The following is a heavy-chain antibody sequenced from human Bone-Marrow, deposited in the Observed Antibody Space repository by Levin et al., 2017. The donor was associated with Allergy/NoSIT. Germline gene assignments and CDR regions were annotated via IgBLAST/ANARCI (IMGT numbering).Heavy chain of an antibody. J-gene: IGHJ4*02. Sequence: PGGSLRLSCVGSGFTFNNYGMHWVRQAPGKGLEWVAFISFDGTDKYYADSVKGRFTISRDNSKNTVFLQMNSLRPEDTAVYYCANVGGIGYHGYDIFEYWGQGTLVTVSS. CDR1: GFTFNNYG. CDR3: ANVGGIGYHGYDIFEY. V-gene: IGHV3-30*18. CDR2: ISFDGTDK. D-gene: IGHD5-12*01.